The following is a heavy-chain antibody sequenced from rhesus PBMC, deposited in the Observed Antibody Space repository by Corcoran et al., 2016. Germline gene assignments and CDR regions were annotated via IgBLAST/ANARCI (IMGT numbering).Heavy chain of an antibody. V-gene: IGHV4-65*01. CDR2: ISGSSGSP. CDR1: GGSSTTSHW. D-gene: IGHD3-9*01. J-gene: IGHJ4*01. CDR3: ASRGRYEDDYGYYYTFDY. Sequence: QVHLQESGPGQVKPSETLSPTCACPGGSSTTSHWGRGTRERPGKGRVGGGGISGSSGSPYSTPPLKSRFTISTDTSQNQFALKLGSVTAADTAVYYCASRGRYEDDYGYYYTFDYWGQGVLVTVSS.